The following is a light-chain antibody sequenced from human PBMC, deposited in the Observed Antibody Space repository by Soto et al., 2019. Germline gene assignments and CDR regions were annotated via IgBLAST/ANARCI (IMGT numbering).Light chain of an antibody. V-gene: IGKV1-5*03. J-gene: IGKJ1*01. Sequence: DIQMTQSPSTLSGSVGDRVTITCRASQTISSWLAWYQQKPGKSPKLLIYKASTLQSGVPSRFSGGGSGTDFTLTISSLQPEDFATYYCQQSYSTLWTFGQGTKVDIK. CDR3: QQSYSTLWT. CDR1: QTISSW. CDR2: KAS.